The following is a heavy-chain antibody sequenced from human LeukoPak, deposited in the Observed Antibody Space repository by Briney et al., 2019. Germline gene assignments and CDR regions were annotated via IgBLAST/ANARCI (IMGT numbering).Heavy chain of an antibody. J-gene: IGHJ5*02. V-gene: IGHV1-8*01. D-gene: IGHD6-19*01. CDR1: GYTFITYD. CDR3: ARSGAVAGSWFDP. Sequence: ASVKVSCKASGYTFITYDINWVRQATEQGLEWMGWMNPNSGNTGYAQNFQGRVTMTRNTSISTAYMELSSLRSEDTAVYYCARSGAVAGSWFDPWGQGTLVTVSS. CDR2: MNPNSGNT.